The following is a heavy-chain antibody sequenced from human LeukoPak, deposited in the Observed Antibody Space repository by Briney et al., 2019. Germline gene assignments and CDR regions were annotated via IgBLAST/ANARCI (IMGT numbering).Heavy chain of an antibody. Sequence: GGSLRLSCAASGFTFSNYWMSWVRQATGKGLEWVTNIHQDGNEKYYVDSVKGRFTISRDNAKNSLHLQMDSLRVEDTAVYYCARGDDFSGDYWGQGTLVTVSS. J-gene: IGHJ4*02. V-gene: IGHV3-7*04. CDR3: ARGDDFSGDY. CDR1: GFTFSNYW. CDR2: IHQDGNEK. D-gene: IGHD3/OR15-3a*01.